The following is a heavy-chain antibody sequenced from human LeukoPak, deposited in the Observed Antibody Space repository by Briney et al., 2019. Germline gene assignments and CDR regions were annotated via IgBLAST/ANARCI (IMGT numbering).Heavy chain of an antibody. CDR3: AKGSGKQWLEDY. CDR1: GFNFSSYA. D-gene: IGHD6-19*01. CDR2: ISGSGSRT. V-gene: IGHV3-23*01. Sequence: GGSLRLSCAASGFNFSSYAMSWVRQAPGKGLEWVSSISGSGSRTYNAGSVKGRFTISRDNSKNTLYLQMNSLRAEDTAVYYCAKGSGKQWLEDYWGQGTLVTVSS. J-gene: IGHJ4*02.